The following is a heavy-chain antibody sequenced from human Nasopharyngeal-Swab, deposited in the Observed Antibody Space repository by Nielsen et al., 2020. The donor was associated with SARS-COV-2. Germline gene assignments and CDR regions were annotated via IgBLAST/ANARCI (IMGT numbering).Heavy chain of an antibody. Sequence: ESLKISCAVYGGSFSGYYWSWIRQPPGKGLEWIGYIYYSGSTNYNPSLKSRVTISVDTSKNQFSLKLSSVTAADTAVYYCARSEIAAGRPYYYYGMDVWGQGTTVTVSS. CDR2: IYYSGST. J-gene: IGHJ6*02. CDR3: ARSEIAAGRPYYYYGMDV. D-gene: IGHD6-13*01. CDR1: GGSFSGYY. V-gene: IGHV4-59*01.